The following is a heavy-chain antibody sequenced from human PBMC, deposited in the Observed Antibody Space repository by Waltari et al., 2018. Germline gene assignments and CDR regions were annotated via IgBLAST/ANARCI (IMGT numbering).Heavy chain of an antibody. D-gene: IGHD2-15*01. CDR3: ARDRGRGLYLDS. V-gene: IGHV4-4*02. Sequence: QVQLQASGPGLVTPSGTLSVTCAVSGDSTSGRYWWSWVRQPPGKGLEWIGQIHGSGRSNYNPSLERRVTVSIDTSNNHFSLKVTSATAADTAVYYCARDRGRGLYLDSWGQGTLVTVSP. J-gene: IGHJ4*02. CDR2: IHGSGRS. CDR1: GDSTSGRYW.